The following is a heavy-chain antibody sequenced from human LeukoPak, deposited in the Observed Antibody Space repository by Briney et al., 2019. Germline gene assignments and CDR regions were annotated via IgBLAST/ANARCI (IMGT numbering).Heavy chain of an antibody. CDR2: IYYSGGT. J-gene: IGHJ4*02. CDR3: ARETPGAGHSDY. D-gene: IGHD7-27*01. V-gene: IGHV4-59*01. Sequence: SETLSLTCTVSGGSLNYYYWMWIRQPPGKGLEWIGYIYYSGGTHYNPSLKSRVTMLVDTSKNQFSLKLTAVTAADTAVYYCARETPGAGHSDYWGQGSLVTVSS. CDR1: GGSLNYYY.